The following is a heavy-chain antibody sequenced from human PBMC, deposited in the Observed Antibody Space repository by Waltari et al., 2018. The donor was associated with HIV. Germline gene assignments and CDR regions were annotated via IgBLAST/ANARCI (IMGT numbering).Heavy chain of an antibody. Sequence: QERLQQWGAGLLPSSATFSLTSAVYGGFLGDHYWCWRQQTPAKGLEWIGEISQSGSTNDSPSLKSRVTMSVDTSKNQFSLKLTSVIASDTGLYYCARGRRRTALPVRPSGGAFDLWGQGTMVTVSS. V-gene: IGHV4-34*01. J-gene: IGHJ3*01. D-gene: IGHD6-6*01. CDR2: ISQSGST. CDR1: GGFLGDHY. CDR3: ARGRRRTALPVRPSGGAFDL.